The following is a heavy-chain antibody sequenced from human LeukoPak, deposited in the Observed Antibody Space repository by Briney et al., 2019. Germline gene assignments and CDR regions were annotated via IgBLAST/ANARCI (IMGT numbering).Heavy chain of an antibody. Sequence: GGSLRLSCAASGFTFSSYWMHWVRRAPGKGLVWVSRINSDGSSTSYADSVKGRFTISRDNAKNTLYLQMNSLRAEDTAVYYCARDLRYCSGGSCFSTSNYYYYGMDVWGQGTTVTVSS. CDR2: INSDGSST. CDR3: ARDLRYCSGGSCFSTSNYYYYGMDV. CDR1: GFTFSSYW. V-gene: IGHV3-74*01. J-gene: IGHJ6*02. D-gene: IGHD2-15*01.